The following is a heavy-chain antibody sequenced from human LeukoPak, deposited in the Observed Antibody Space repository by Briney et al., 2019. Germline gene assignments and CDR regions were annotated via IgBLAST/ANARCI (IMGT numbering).Heavy chain of an antibody. J-gene: IGHJ4*02. CDR1: GGTFSTYA. CDR2: IIPIFGTT. Sequence: GSSVKVSCKASGGTFSTYAINWVRQSPGLGLEWMGRIIPIFGTTDYAQKFQDRVTFTADRSTSTTYMDLSSLTSEDTAVYYCARAPNDFGDYPFDSWGQGTLVTVSS. D-gene: IGHD4-17*01. V-gene: IGHV1-69*06. CDR3: ARAPNDFGDYPFDS.